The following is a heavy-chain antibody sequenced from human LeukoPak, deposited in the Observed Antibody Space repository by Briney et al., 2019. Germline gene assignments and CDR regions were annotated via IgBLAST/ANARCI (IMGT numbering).Heavy chain of an antibody. D-gene: IGHD1/OR15-1a*01. J-gene: IGHJ3*02. CDR2: INHSGST. CDR3: ARGVNNWNIDVFDI. Sequence: KPSETLSLTCAVYGGSFSGYYWSWIRQPPGKGLEWIGEINHSGSTNYNPSLKSRVTISVDTSKNQFSLKLSSVTAAETAVYFSARGVNNWNIDVFDIWGQGTMVTVSS. V-gene: IGHV4-34*01. CDR1: GGSFSGYY.